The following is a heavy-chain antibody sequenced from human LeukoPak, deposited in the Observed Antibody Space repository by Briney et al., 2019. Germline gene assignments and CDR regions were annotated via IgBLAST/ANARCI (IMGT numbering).Heavy chain of an antibody. V-gene: IGHV4-39*01. J-gene: IGHJ4*02. CDR1: GVSISSSSYY. CDR2: IYYSGST. D-gene: IGHD1-26*01. Sequence: SETLSLTCTVSGVSISSSSYYWGWIRQPPGKGLEWIGSIYYSGSTYYNPSLKSRVTISVDTSKNQFSLKLSSVTAADTAVYYCASYEILELPFDYWGQGTLVTVSS. CDR3: ASYEILELPFDY.